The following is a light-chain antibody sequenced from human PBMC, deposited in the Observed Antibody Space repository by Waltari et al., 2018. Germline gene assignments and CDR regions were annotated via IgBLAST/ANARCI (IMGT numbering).Light chain of an antibody. CDR3: CSYAGSRTWV. V-gene: IGLV2-23*02. CDR2: DVS. Sequence: QSALTQPASVSGSPGQSISISCIGTSSDIGTFNLVSWYLQYPGTAPKLPIYDVSQRPSAVSNRFSGSKSGNTAFLTISGLQAEDEAIYYCCSYAGSRTWVFGGGAKLTVL. CDR1: SSDIGTFNL. J-gene: IGLJ3*02.